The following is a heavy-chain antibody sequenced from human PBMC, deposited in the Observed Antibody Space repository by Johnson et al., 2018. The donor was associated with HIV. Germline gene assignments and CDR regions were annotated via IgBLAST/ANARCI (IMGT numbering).Heavy chain of an antibody. J-gene: IGHJ3*02. Sequence: VQLVESGGGLIQPGGSLRLSCAASGFTVRSNYMSWVRQAPGRGLEWVSVIYSGGSTYYADSVKGRFTISRDNSKNTLYLQMNNLGTEDTALYYCARESPSGGGNDAFDIWGQGTMVTVSS. CDR1: GFTVRSNY. V-gene: IGHV3-53*01. CDR2: IYSGGST. CDR3: ARESPSGGGNDAFDI. D-gene: IGHD3-10*01.